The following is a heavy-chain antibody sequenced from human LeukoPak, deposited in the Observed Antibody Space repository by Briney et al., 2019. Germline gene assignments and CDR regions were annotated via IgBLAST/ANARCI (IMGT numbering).Heavy chain of an antibody. CDR1: GGSISSSSYY. V-gene: IGHV4-39*01. CDR2: IYYSGST. CDR3: ARVLQAAAGTPYNWFDP. J-gene: IGHJ5*02. Sequence: PSETLSLTCTVSGGSISSSSYYWGWIRQPPGKGLEWIGSIYYSGSTYYNPSLKSRVTISVDTSKNQFSLKLSSVTAADTAVYYCARVLQAAAGTPYNWFDPWGQGTLVTVSS. D-gene: IGHD6-13*01.